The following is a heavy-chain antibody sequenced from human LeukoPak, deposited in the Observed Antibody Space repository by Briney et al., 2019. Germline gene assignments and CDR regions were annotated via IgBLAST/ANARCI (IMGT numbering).Heavy chain of an antibody. D-gene: IGHD3-9*01. V-gene: IGHV3-48*02. CDR1: GFTFSSYV. J-gene: IGHJ4*02. CDR2: INHNGKTI. CDR3: ARDNDWAFEY. Sequence: GGSLRLSCAASGFTFSSYVMSWVRQAPGKGLEWVSYINHNGKTIYYADSVKGRFTISRDNGKNSLYLQMNSLRDEDTAVYYCARDNDWAFEYWGQGTLVTVSS.